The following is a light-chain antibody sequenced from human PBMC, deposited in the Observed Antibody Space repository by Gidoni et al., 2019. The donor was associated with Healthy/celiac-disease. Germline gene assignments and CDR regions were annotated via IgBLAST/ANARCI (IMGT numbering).Light chain of an antibody. Sequence: EIVMTQSPATLSLSPGERATLSCRASQSVSSNLAWYQQKPGQAPRLLISGASTRATGITARFSGSGSGTEFTLTISRLQSEDFAVYYCQQYNNWLTFGGGTKVEIK. CDR1: QSVSSN. CDR3: QQYNNWLT. J-gene: IGKJ4*01. CDR2: GAS. V-gene: IGKV3-15*01.